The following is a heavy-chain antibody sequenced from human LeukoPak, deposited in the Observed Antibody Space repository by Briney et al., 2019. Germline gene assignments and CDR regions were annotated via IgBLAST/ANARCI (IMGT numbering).Heavy chain of an antibody. V-gene: IGHV3-21*01. D-gene: IGHD3-10*01. Sequence: PGGSLRLSCAASGFTFSSYSMNWVRQAPGKGLEWVSSISSSSSYIYYADSVKGRFTFSRDNAKNSLYLQMNSLRAEDTAVYYCARDLWFGELLRFDWFDPWGQGTLVTVSS. CDR2: ISSSSSYI. J-gene: IGHJ5*02. CDR3: ARDLWFGELLRFDWFDP. CDR1: GFTFSSYS.